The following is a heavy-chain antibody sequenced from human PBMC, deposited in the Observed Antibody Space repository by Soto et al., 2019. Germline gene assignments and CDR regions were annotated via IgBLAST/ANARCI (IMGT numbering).Heavy chain of an antibody. Sequence: SETLSLTCAVYGGSFSGYYWTWIRQPPGTGLEWIGEINHSGSTNYNPSLKSRVTISVDKSKNQFSLKLSSVTAADTAVYYCARVRGIVVVVAATGWFDPWGQGTLVTVSS. D-gene: IGHD2-15*01. CDR3: ARVRGIVVVVAATGWFDP. CDR1: GGSFSGYY. V-gene: IGHV4-34*01. CDR2: INHSGST. J-gene: IGHJ5*02.